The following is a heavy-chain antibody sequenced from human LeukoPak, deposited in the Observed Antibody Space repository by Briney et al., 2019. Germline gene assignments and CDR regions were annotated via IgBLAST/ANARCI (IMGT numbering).Heavy chain of an antibody. CDR1: GYSFTSNY. J-gene: IGHJ5*02. V-gene: IGHV1-46*01. D-gene: IGHD4-17*01. Sequence: ASVKVSCKASGYSFTSNYIHWVRQAPGQGLEWMGMIYPRDGSTSYAQKFQGRVTVTRDTSTSTVHMELSGLRSEDTAVYYCARVPNYGDYEVWFDPWGQGTLVTVSS. CDR2: IYPRDGST. CDR3: ARVPNYGDYEVWFDP.